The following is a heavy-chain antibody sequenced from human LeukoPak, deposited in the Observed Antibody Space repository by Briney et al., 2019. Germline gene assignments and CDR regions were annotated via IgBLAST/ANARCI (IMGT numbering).Heavy chain of an antibody. D-gene: IGHD5-18*01. CDR3: ARGATSHVDTAMAH. CDR1: GGSISSYY. CDR2: IYYSGST. J-gene: IGHJ4*02. Sequence: PSETPSLTCTVSGGSISSYYWGWIRQPPGKGLEWIGYIYYSGSTNYNPSLKSRVTISVDTSKNQFSLKLSSVTAADTAVYYCARGATSHVDTAMAHWGQGTLVTVSS. V-gene: IGHV4-59*01.